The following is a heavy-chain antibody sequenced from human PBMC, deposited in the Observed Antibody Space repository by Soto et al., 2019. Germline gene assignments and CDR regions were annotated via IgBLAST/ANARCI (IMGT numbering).Heavy chain of an antibody. V-gene: IGHV1-69*01. Sequence: QEQLVQSGAEVKQPGSSVNVSCEASGGTFRRFAISWVRQAPGHGLEWMGGIIPIVGREDYAQKFQGRVTITADESTTTAYMELSSLRYDDTAVYYCARALKVVATVKGYYYGMDVWGQGTTVTVSS. CDR2: IIPIVGRE. J-gene: IGHJ6*02. D-gene: IGHD5-12*01. CDR1: GGTFRRFA. CDR3: ARALKVVATVKGYYYGMDV.